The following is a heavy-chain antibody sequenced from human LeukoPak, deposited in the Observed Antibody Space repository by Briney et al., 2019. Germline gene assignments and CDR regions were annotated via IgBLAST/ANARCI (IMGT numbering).Heavy chain of an antibody. CDR2: IYSGGST. CDR3: AKDIRGYGGNLYYYGMDV. CDR1: GFTVNTNY. Sequence: GGSLRLSCAASGFTVNTNYMSWVRQAPGKGLEWVSVIYSGGSTYYADSVKGRFTISRDNAKNSLYLQMNSLRAEDTALYYCAKDIRGYGGNLYYYGMDVWGQGTTVTVSS. V-gene: IGHV3-53*05. D-gene: IGHD4-23*01. J-gene: IGHJ6*02.